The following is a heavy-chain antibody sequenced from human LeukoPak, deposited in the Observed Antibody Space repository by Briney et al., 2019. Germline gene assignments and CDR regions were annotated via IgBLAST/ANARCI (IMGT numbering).Heavy chain of an antibody. J-gene: IGHJ3*02. CDR2: FSGSGDST. Sequence: GGSLRLSCAGSGFTFSNYAMSWVRQAPGKGLEWVSAFSGSGDSTYYADSVKGRFTISRDNSKNTLSLQMNSLTADDTAVYYCVRGPRYYDDSGFHYGVFDIWGQGTVVTVSS. D-gene: IGHD3-22*01. CDR1: GFTFSNYA. CDR3: VRGPRYYDDSGFHYGVFDI. V-gene: IGHV3-23*01.